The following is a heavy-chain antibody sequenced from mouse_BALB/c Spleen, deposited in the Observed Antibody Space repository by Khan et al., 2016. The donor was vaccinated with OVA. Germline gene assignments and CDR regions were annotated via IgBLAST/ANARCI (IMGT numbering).Heavy chain of an antibody. Sequence: EVQLQESGPGLVKPSQSLSLTCTVTGYSITSGYAWNWIRQFPGNKLEWMCYISYNGDNSYTPSLKSRISITRDTSKNQFFLQLNSVTTGDTSTDTCARENSYGYYFDYWGQGTTLTVSS. V-gene: IGHV3-2*02. CDR2: ISYNGDN. J-gene: IGHJ2*01. CDR3: ARENSYGYYFDY. CDR1: GYSITSGYA. D-gene: IGHD1-1*01.